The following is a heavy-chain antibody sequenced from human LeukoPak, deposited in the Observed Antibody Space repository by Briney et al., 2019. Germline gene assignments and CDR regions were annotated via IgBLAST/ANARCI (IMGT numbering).Heavy chain of an antibody. CDR3: ARGIVVVPAAIPWFDP. D-gene: IGHD2-2*02. CDR1: GGTFSSYA. V-gene: IGHV1-69*05. CDR2: IIPILGTA. Sequence: GASVKVSCKASGGTFSSYAISWVRQAPGQGLEWMGGIIPILGTANYAQKFQGRVTITTDESTSTAYMELSSLRSEDTAVYYCARGIVVVPAAIPWFDPWGQGTLVTVSS. J-gene: IGHJ5*02.